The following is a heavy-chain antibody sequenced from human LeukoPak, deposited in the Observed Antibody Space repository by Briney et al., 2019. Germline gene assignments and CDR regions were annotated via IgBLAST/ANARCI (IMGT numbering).Heavy chain of an antibody. CDR2: IYPGDSDT. CDR3: ARHGSGYYGSTVHTDY. V-gene: IGHV5-51*01. D-gene: IGHD3-10*01. J-gene: IGHJ4*02. Sequence: GESLKISCKGSGYSFTSYWIGWVRQMPGKGLEWMGIIYPGDSDTRYSPSFQGQVTISAVKSISTAYLQWSSLKASDTAMYYCARHGSGYYGSTVHTDYWGQGTLVTVSS. CDR1: GYSFTSYW.